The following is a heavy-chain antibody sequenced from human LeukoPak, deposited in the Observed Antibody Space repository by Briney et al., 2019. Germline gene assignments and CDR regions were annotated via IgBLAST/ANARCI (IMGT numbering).Heavy chain of an antibody. D-gene: IGHD6-19*01. Sequence: SQTLSLTCAVSGDSVSSKNGAWNWIRQSPSRGLEWLGRTYYRCKRYNDYAESMDGRITISQDTSKNKYSLHLNSVTPDDTAVYYCARDLGTTGWHTFDYWGQGTLVTVSS. CDR3: ARDLGTTGWHTFDY. J-gene: IGHJ4*02. V-gene: IGHV6-1*01. CDR1: GDSVSSKNGA. CDR2: TYYRCKRYN.